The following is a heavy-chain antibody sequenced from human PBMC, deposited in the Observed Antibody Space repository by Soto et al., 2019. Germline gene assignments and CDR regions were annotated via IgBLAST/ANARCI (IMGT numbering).Heavy chain of an antibody. CDR1: NSGAYY. V-gene: IGHV3-9*01. D-gene: IGHD4-17*01. J-gene: IGHJ4*02. Sequence: NSGAYYWSWIRQHPGKGLEWVSGISWNSGSIGYADSVKGRFTISRDNAKNSLHLQMNSLRAEDTAIYFCAKDPNGDYVGAFDSWGQGSLVTVSS. CDR3: AKDPNGDYVGAFDS. CDR2: ISWNSGSI.